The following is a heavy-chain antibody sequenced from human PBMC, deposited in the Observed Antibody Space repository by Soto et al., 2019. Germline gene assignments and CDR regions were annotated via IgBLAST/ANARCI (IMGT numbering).Heavy chain of an antibody. D-gene: IGHD2-8*01. V-gene: IGHV4-39*01. Sequence: ASETRSRTCTVSGGSFSDSNYYWVGIRQSPGKGLDWIGSVYYRGISYSKSSVKSRVTISVDTSNNQFSLNLNSVTASDTAVYYCVSQRTSVLTQAYFDYSGPGALVTGS. CDR1: GGSFSDSNYY. CDR2: VYYRGIS. J-gene: IGHJ4*02. CDR3: VSQRTSVLTQAYFDY.